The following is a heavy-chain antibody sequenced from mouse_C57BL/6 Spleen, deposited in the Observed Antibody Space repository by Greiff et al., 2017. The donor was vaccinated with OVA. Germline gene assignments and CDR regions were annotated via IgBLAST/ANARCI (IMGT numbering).Heavy chain of an antibody. CDR1: GYTFTSYG. J-gene: IGHJ3*01. CDR3: ARGGANWEFAY. CDR2: IYPRSGNT. D-gene: IGHD4-1*01. Sequence: QVQLQQSGAELARPGASVKLSCKASGYTFTSYGISWVKQRTGQGLEWIGEIYPRSGNTYYNEKFKGKATLTADKSSSTAYMELRSLTSEDSAVYFCARGGANWEFAYWGQGTLVTVSA. V-gene: IGHV1-81*01.